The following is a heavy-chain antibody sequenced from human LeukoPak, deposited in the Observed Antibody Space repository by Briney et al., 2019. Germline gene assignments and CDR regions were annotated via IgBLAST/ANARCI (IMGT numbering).Heavy chain of an antibody. D-gene: IGHD4-23*01. CDR2: MNPNSGNT. J-gene: IGHJ6*03. CDR1: GYTFTSYD. V-gene: IGHV1-8*01. CDR3: ARGRNGGYGYYYYYMDV. Sequence: GASVKVSCKASGYTFTSYDINWVRRATGQGLEWMGWMNPNSGNTGYAQKFQGRVTMTRNTSISTAYMELSSLRSEDTAVYYCARGRNGGYGYYYYYMDVWGKGTTVTVSS.